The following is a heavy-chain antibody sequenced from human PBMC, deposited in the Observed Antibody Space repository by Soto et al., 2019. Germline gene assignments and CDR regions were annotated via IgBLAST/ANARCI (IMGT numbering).Heavy chain of an antibody. V-gene: IGHV4-30-4*01. J-gene: IGHJ5*02. CDR2: IYYSGST. CDR1: GGSISSGDYY. CDR3: AREVPTVVTPWFDP. Sequence: PSETLSLTCTVSGGSISSGDYYWSWIRQPPGKGLEWIGYIYYSGSTYYNPSLKSRVTISVDTSKNQFSLKLSSVTAADTAVYYCAREVPTVVTPWFDPWGQGTLVTVSS. D-gene: IGHD4-17*01.